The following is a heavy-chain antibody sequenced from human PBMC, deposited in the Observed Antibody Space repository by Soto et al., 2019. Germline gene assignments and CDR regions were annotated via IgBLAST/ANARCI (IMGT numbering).Heavy chain of an antibody. CDR3: IQSRCGGDCLQSYASHYYYGLDV. CDR2: IYCDDDK. V-gene: IGHV2-5*02. D-gene: IGHD2-21*02. Sequence: QITLKESGPTLVKPTQTLTLTCTFSGFSLSTSGVGVGWIRQPPGKALEWLALIYCDDDKRYSPSLSSRLTISKDTSKNQVVLTITNMDPADTATYYCIQSRCGGDCLQSYASHYYYGLDVWGQGTTVAVSS. J-gene: IGHJ6*02. CDR1: GFSLSTSGVG.